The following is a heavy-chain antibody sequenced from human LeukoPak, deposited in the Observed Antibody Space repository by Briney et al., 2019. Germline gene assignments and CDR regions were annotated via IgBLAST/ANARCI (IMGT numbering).Heavy chain of an antibody. D-gene: IGHD2-2*01. CDR2: INHSGST. J-gene: IGHJ4*02. CDR3: ARMGYCSSTNCYGGGDFDS. CDR1: GGSFSGYY. V-gene: IGHV4-34*01. Sequence: SETLSLTCAVYGGSFSGYYWSWIRQPPGKGLEWIGEINHSGSTNYNPSLKSRVSLSVDTSKNQLSLKLSSVTAADTAVYYCARMGYCSSTNCYGGGDFDSWGQGTLVTVSS.